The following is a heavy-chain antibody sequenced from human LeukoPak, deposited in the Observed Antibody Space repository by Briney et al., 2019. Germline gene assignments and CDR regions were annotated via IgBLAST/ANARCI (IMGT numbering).Heavy chain of an antibody. Sequence: PGGCLRLSCAASGFTFSDYYMSWIRQAPGKGLEWVSYISSSGSTIYYADSVKGRFTISRDNSKNTLYLQMNSLRAEDTAVYYCATPSGSYRHVDHWGQGTLVTVSS. J-gene: IGHJ4*02. D-gene: IGHD1-26*01. V-gene: IGHV3-11*04. CDR3: ATPSGSYRHVDH. CDR2: ISSSGSTI. CDR1: GFTFSDYY.